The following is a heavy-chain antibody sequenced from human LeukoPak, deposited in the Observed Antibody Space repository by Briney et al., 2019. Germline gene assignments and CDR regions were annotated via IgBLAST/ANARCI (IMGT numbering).Heavy chain of an antibody. CDR1: GFTFSSYA. J-gene: IGHJ6*03. CDR3: AKYGSATYYYDSSGYERGAKFYYYYMDV. Sequence: GGSLRLSCAASGFTFSSYAMSWVRQAPRKGLEWVSAISGSGGSTYYADSVKGRFTISRDNSKNTLYLQMNSLRAEDTAVYYCAKYGSATYYYDSSGYERGAKFYYYYMDVWGKGTTVTVSS. V-gene: IGHV3-23*01. CDR2: ISGSGGST. D-gene: IGHD3-22*01.